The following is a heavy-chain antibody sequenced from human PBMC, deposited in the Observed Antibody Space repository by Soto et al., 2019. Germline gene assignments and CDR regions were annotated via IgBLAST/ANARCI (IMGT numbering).Heavy chain of an antibody. J-gene: IGHJ5*02. CDR3: AKDLEGSGWSQWFDP. Sequence: EVQLVESGGVVVQPGGSLRLSCAASGFTFDDYTMHWVRQAPGKGLEWVSLISWDGGSTYYADSVKGRFTISRDNSKNSLYLQMNSLRTEDTALYYCAKDLEGSGWSQWFDPWGQGTLVTVSS. CDR1: GFTFDDYT. V-gene: IGHV3-43*01. CDR2: ISWDGGST. D-gene: IGHD6-19*01.